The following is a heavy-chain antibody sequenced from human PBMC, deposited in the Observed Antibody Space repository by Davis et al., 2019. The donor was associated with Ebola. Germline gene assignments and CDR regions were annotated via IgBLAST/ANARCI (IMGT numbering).Heavy chain of an antibody. J-gene: IGHJ6*02. D-gene: IGHD3-3*01. V-gene: IGHV3-15*07. Sequence: PGGSLRLSCAASGFTFSNAWMNWVRQAPGKGLEWVGRIKSKTDGGTTDYAAPVKGRFTISRDDSKNTLYLQMNSLKTEDTAVYYCTTGVVLYYDFWSGPPGYYGMDVWGQGTTVTVSS. CDR1: GFTFSNAW. CDR3: TTGVVLYYDFWSGPPGYYGMDV. CDR2: IKSKTDGGTT.